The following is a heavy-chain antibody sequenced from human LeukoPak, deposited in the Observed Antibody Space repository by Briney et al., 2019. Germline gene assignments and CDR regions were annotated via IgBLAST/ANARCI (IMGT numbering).Heavy chain of an antibody. CDR2: INHSGTT. CDR1: GGSFSDYY. J-gene: IGHJ6*04. CDR3: ARGLRLPSRSTPAVPHV. Sequence: SETLSLTCAVYGGSFSDYYWNWIRQPPGKGLEWIGEINHSGTTNYNPSLKSRVTISVDTSKNQFSLRLSAVTAADTAVYHCARGLRLPSRSTPAVPHVWGKETTVTVSA. V-gene: IGHV4-34*01. D-gene: IGHD2/OR15-2a*01.